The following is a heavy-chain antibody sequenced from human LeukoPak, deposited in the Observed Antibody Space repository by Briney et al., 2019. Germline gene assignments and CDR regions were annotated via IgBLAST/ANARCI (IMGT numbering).Heavy chain of an antibody. CDR1: RFTLSSHL. V-gene: IGHV3-74*01. CDR2: ISTDVSTT. Sequence: GGSLRLSSEASRFTLSSHLMHGVPHAPGRGLWWGSRISTDVSTTTYEDSVQGRFTTSRDNAKSTVFLQMHRLRVDETAVYFCVRRSYDYNVYARHFDFWGEGILVTVSS. D-gene: IGHD3-16*01. CDR3: VRRSYDYNVYARHFDF. J-gene: IGHJ4*02.